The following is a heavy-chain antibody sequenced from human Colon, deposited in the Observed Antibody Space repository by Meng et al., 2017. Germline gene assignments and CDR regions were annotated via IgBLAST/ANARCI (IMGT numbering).Heavy chain of an antibody. CDR1: DGSISNYF. J-gene: IGHJ4*02. D-gene: IGHD3-10*01. V-gene: IGHV4-4*07. CDR3: ARENVSGSYRPLDY. CDR2: IYTSGTT. Sequence: VQLQESGPGLVKPSETLSLTCNVSDGSISNYFWSWIRQPVGKGLEWIGRIYTSGTTNYSPSLKSRVTMSVDTSKNQFSLNLSSVTAADTAMYYCARENVSGSYRPLDYWGQGTLVTVSS.